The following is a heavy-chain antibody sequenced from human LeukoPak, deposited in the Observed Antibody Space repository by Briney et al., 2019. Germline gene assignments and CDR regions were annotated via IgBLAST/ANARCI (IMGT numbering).Heavy chain of an antibody. D-gene: IGHD2-2*03. Sequence: AGGSLRLSCAASGFTFSTYSMNWVRQAPGRGLEWVSSISSSSKYIYYADSVKGRFTISRDDAKNSLSLQMNSLRAEDTAVYYCARDLDIVVGPASWFYPWGQGTLVTVSS. J-gene: IGHJ5*02. CDR2: ISSSSKYI. V-gene: IGHV3-21*01. CDR1: GFTFSTYS. CDR3: ARDLDIVVGPASWFYP.